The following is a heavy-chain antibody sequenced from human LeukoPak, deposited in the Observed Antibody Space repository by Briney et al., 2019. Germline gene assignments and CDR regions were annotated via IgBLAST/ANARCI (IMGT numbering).Heavy chain of an antibody. V-gene: IGHV1-2*02. Sequence: ASVKVSCKASGYTFTDNYVHWVRQGPGQGLEWMGWINPNSGDTKYEQKFQGRVTMTRDTSISTAYMELSRLRSDDTAVYYCARETDLKYCSSTSCYLRAFDYWGQGTLVTVSS. CDR3: ARETDLKYCSSTSCYLRAFDY. J-gene: IGHJ4*02. CDR2: INPNSGDT. CDR1: GYTFTDNY. D-gene: IGHD2-2*01.